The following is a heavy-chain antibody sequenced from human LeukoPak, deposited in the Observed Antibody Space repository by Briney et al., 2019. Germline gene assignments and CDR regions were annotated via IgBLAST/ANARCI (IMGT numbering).Heavy chain of an antibody. CDR2: LNSDGSIT. V-gene: IGHV3-74*01. D-gene: IGHD2-8*01. J-gene: IGHJ4*02. CDR3: VSGGDNGYIDY. CDR1: GFPFSRRW. Sequence: GGSLRLSCAASGFPFSRRWMYWVRQTPGKGLVWVSRLNSDGSITDYADSVKGRFTISRDNARNTLHLQMNSLSVDDTALYHCVSGGDNGYIDYWGQGTLVTVSS.